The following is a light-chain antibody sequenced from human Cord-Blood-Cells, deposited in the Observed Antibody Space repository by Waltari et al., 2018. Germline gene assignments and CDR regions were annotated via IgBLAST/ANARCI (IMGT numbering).Light chain of an antibody. Sequence: QSALTTPPSASGSPGQSVTISCPGTTSDVGGYNSVSWFQQHPGKAPKLMISEASKRPSGVPDRFSGSKSGNPASLTVSGLQAEDEADYYCSSYAGSNNVVFGGGTKLTVL. CDR1: TSDVGGYNS. CDR3: SSYAGSNNVV. V-gene: IGLV2-8*01. CDR2: EAS. J-gene: IGLJ2*01.